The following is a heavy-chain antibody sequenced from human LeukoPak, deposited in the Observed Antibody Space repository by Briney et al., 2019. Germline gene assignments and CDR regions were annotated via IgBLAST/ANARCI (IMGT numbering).Heavy chain of an antibody. Sequence: ASVKVSCKASGYTFTSYGISWVRQATGQGLEWMGWISAYNGNTNYAQKLQGRVTMTTDTSTSTAYMELRSLRSDDTAVYYCARDGYDFSSYYYYYMDVWGKGTTVTVSS. CDR1: GYTFTSYG. D-gene: IGHD5-12*01. CDR3: ARDGYDFSSYYYYYMDV. CDR2: ISAYNGNT. J-gene: IGHJ6*03. V-gene: IGHV1-18*01.